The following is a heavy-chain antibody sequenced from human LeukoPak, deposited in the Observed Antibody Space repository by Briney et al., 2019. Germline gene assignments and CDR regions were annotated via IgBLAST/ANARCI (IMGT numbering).Heavy chain of an antibody. Sequence: SETLSLTCTVSGGSISSYYWSWIRQPAGKGLEWIGRIYTSGSTNYNPSLKSRATISVDKSKNQFSLKLSSVTAADTAVYYCARVLAAAVFDYWGQGTLVTVSS. J-gene: IGHJ4*02. CDR3: ARVLAAAVFDY. D-gene: IGHD6-13*01. V-gene: IGHV4-4*07. CDR2: IYTSGST. CDR1: GGSISSYY.